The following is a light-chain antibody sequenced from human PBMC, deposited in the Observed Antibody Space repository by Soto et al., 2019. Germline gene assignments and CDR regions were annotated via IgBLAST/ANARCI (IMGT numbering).Light chain of an antibody. Sequence: EIVLTQSPATLSLSPGERATLSCRASQSVSSYLAWYQQKPGQAPRLLIYDASNGATGIPARFSGSGSGTDFTLTISSLEPEDFAVYYCHQRSNWPRTFGQGTKV. J-gene: IGKJ1*01. CDR2: DAS. CDR3: HQRSNWPRT. V-gene: IGKV3-11*01. CDR1: QSVSSY.